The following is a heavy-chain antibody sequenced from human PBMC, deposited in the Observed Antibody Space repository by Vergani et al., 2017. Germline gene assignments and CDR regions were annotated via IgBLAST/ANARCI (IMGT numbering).Heavy chain of an antibody. CDR2: IKQDGSEK. V-gene: IGHV3-7*01. CDR3: ARDRLRYFDWLPYYYYGMDV. Sequence: EVQLVESGGGLVQPGGSLSLSCEAAGFTFSSYWMSWVRQAPGKGLEWVANIKQDGSEKYYVDSLKGRFTISRDNAKNSLYLQMNSLRAEDTAVYYCARDRLRYFDWLPYYYYGMDVWGQGTTVNVSS. J-gene: IGHJ6*02. D-gene: IGHD3-9*01. CDR1: GFTFSSYW.